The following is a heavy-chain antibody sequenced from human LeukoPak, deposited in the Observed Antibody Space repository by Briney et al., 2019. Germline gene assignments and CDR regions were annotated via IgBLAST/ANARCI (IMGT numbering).Heavy chain of an antibody. CDR3: ARESIAARMLGY. V-gene: IGHV1-2*06. D-gene: IGHD6-6*01. CDR1: GYTFTGYY. Sequence: ASVKVSCKASGYTFTGYYMHWVRQAPGQGLEWMGRINPNSGGTNYAQKFQGRVTMTRDTSISTAYMELSRLRSDDTAVYYCARESIAARMLGYWGQGTLVPVSS. J-gene: IGHJ4*02. CDR2: INPNSGGT.